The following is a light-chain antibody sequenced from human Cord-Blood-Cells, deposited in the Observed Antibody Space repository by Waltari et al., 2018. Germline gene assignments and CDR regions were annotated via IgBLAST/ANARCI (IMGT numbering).Light chain of an antibody. CDR2: DVS. J-gene: IGLJ2*01. CDR1: SSDVGGYTY. V-gene: IGLV2-11*01. CDR3: CSYAGSYDVV. Sequence: QSALTQPRPVSGSPGQSVTISCTGTSSDVGGYTYAPWYQQHPGKAPKLMIYDVSKRPSGVPDRFSGSKSGNTASLTISGLQAEDEADYYCCSYAGSYDVVFGGGTKLTVL.